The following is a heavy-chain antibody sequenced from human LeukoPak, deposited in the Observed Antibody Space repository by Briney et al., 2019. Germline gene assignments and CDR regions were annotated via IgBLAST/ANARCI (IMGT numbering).Heavy chain of an antibody. CDR2: ISWNSDSI. CDR3: ARGPNSNWSGLDF. J-gene: IGHJ4*02. CDR1: GFTFDDYA. Sequence: GGSLRLSCAASGFTFDDYAMHWVRQAPGKGLEWVSGISWNSDSIGYADSVKGRFTISRDNAKNSLYLQMNSLRAEDTAVYYCARGPNSNWSGLDFWGQGTLLTVSS. D-gene: IGHD6-6*01. V-gene: IGHV3-9*01.